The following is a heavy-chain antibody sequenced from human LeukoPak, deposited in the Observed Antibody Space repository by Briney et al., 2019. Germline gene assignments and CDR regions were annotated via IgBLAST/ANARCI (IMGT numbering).Heavy chain of an antibody. V-gene: IGHV4/OR15-8*01. CDR2: VCHSGDA. Sequence: SETLSLTCVVSGDSISNNNWWSWVRQSPGKGLEWIGEVCHSGDANYNPSLKSRVTISVDTSTNQFSLKLSSVTAADTAIYYCARDPDQDTMYGMDVWGQGTTVTVSS. CDR3: ARDPDQDTMYGMDV. D-gene: IGHD3-10*01. CDR1: GDSISNNNW. J-gene: IGHJ6*02.